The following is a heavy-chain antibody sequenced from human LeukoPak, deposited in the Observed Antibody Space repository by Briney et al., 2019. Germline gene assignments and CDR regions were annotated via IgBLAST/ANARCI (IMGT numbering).Heavy chain of an antibody. CDR2: IKQDGSEK. J-gene: IGHJ4*02. CDR3: AKDMSGGDCPDY. V-gene: IGHV3-7*01. CDR1: GFTFSTYR. Sequence: PGGSLRLSCAASGFTFSTYRMTWVRQAPGKGLEWVANIKQDGSEKHYVDSVKGRFTISRDNAKNSLYLQMNSLRAEDTAVYYCAKDMSGGDCPDYWGQGTLVTVST. D-gene: IGHD2-21*02.